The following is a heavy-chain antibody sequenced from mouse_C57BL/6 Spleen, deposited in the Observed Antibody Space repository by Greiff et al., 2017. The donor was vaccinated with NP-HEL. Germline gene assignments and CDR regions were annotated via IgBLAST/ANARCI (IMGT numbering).Heavy chain of an antibody. D-gene: IGHD1-1*01. CDR3: TRGHYYGSSPLYYFDY. Sequence: EVKVVESGEGLVKPGGSLKLSCAASGFTFSSYAMSWVRQTPEKRLEWVAYISSGGDYIYYADTVKGRFTISRDTARNTLYLQMSSLKSEDTAMYYCTRGHYYGSSPLYYFDYWGQGTTLTVSS. CDR1: GFTFSSYA. CDR2: ISSGGDYI. J-gene: IGHJ2*01. V-gene: IGHV5-9-1*02.